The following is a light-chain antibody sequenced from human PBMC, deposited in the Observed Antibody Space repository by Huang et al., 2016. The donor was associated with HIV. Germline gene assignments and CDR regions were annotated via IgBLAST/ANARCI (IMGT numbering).Light chain of an antibody. V-gene: IGKV3-11*01. CDR1: QNISSV. CDR2: GAS. Sequence: EIVLTQSPATLYLSPGGRATLSCRASQNISSVLAWYQQGAGQAPRLLIYGASNRATGIPARFSGSGSGTDFTLTINNLEPGDFAVYYCQQRFTFGPGTKVDIK. CDR3: QQRFT. J-gene: IGKJ3*01.